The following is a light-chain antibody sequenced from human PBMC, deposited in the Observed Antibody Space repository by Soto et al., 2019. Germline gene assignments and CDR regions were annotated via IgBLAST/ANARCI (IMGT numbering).Light chain of an antibody. CDR2: ATS. CDR1: QGITSY. V-gene: IGKV1-9*01. Sequence: DIQLTQSPSFLSASVGDRVTITCRASQGITSYLAWYQQRPGKAPKLLIYATSSLQSGIPSRFGGRGSGTDFTLTITGLQPEDFGVYYCQQRHNWPITFGQGTRLEIK. CDR3: QQRHNWPIT. J-gene: IGKJ5*01.